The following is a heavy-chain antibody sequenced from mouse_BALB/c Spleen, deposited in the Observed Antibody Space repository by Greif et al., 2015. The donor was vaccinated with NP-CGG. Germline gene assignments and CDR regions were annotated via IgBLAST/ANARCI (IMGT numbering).Heavy chain of an antibody. CDR2: IDPANGNT. V-gene: IGHV14-3*02. D-gene: IGHD2-1*01. J-gene: IGHJ3*01. CDR3: ALYQPERAWFAY. CDR1: GFNIKDTY. Sequence: EVKLVESGAELVKPGASVKLSCTASGFNIKDTYMHWVKQRPEQGLEWIGRIDPANGNTKYDPKFQGKATITADTSSNTAYLQLSSLTSEDTAVYYCALYQPERAWFAYWGQGTLVTVSA.